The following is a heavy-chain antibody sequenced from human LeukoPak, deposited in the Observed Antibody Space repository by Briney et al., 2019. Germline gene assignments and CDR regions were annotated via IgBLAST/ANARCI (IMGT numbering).Heavy chain of an antibody. CDR3: ARAEFWSGYYSHFDI. V-gene: IGHV4-59*01. D-gene: IGHD3-3*01. Sequence: PSETLSLTCTVSGDSITSYYWSWIRQPPGKGPEWIGHIAYSGGTNYNPSLKSRLTISVDRFKSQVSLKLSSVTPADTAVYYCARAEFWSGYYSHFDIWGQGTMVTVSS. CDR2: IAYSGGT. J-gene: IGHJ3*02. CDR1: GDSITSYY.